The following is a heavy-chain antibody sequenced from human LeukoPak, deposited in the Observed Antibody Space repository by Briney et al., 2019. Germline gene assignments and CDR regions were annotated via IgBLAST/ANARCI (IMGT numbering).Heavy chain of an antibody. D-gene: IGHD5-12*01. CDR1: GYTFTSYD. Sequence: ASVKVSCKACGYTFTSYDINWVGQATGQGVDGVGGMNPNSGNTDYAQKFKGRVTMTRNNSMSTAYMEMSSLRAEDTAVYYCARDPGIYTGYGPYDYWGQGTLVTVSS. V-gene: IGHV1-8*01. CDR2: MNPNSGNT. CDR3: ARDPGIYTGYGPYDY. J-gene: IGHJ4*02.